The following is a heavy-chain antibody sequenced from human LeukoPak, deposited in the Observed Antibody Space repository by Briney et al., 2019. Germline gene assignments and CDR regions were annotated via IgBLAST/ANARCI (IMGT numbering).Heavy chain of an antibody. J-gene: IGHJ6*03. Sequence: SETLSLTCAVYGASFSGYYWSWIRQPPGKGLEWIGSIYYTGSTYYNPSLKSRVTISVDTSKNHFSLKLSSVTAADTAVYFCATAIAAADPYYFYYFYMDVWGKGTTVTISS. V-gene: IGHV4-39*02. D-gene: IGHD6-13*01. CDR2: IYYTGST. CDR1: GASFSGYY. CDR3: ATAIAAADPYYFYYFYMDV.